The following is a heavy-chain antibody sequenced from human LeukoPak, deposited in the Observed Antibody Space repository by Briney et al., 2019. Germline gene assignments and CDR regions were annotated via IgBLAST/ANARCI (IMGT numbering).Heavy chain of an antibody. V-gene: IGHV3-74*01. D-gene: IGHD1-7*01. CDR2: IKSDGTYT. J-gene: IGHJ4*02. CDR3: IRDDGNYGIDY. Sequence: SRIKSDGTYTDYMDSVKGRFTISRDNAKNTLFLQMNSLRADDTAVYYCIRDDGNYGIDYWGQGTLVTVSS.